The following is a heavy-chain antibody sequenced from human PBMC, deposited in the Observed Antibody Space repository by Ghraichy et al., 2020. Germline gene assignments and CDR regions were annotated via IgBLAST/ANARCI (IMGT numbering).Heavy chain of an antibody. V-gene: IGHV4-34*01. J-gene: IGHJ2*01. CDR2: INHSGNT. CDR3: ERGYILRYFDGHYWYFDL. Sequence: SETLSLTCAVYGGSFSDYYWTWIRQPPGKGLEWIGEINHSGNTNYNPSLKSRVTISVDTSKNQFSLKLSSVTAADTAVYYCERGYILRYFDGHYWYFDLWGRGTLVTVSS. CDR1: GGSFSDYY. D-gene: IGHD3-9*01.